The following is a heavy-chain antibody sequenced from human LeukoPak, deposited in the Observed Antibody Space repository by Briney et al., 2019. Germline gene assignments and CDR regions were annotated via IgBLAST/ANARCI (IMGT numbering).Heavy chain of an antibody. CDR2: ISWDGGST. V-gene: IGHV3-43D*03. J-gene: IGHJ4*02. CDR1: GFNFDDYA. Sequence: GGSLRLSCAASGFNFDDYAMHWVRQAPGKGLEWVSLISWDGGSTYYADSVKGRFTISRDNSKNSLYLQMNSLRAEDTAVYYCAKGQRFYGEYYFDYWGQGTLVTVSS. CDR3: AKGQRFYGEYYFDY. D-gene: IGHD4-17*01.